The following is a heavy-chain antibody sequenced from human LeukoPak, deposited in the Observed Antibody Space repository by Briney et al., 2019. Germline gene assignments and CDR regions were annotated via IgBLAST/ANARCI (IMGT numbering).Heavy chain of an antibody. J-gene: IGHJ6*02. CDR3: ARGGSGPLNYQYAMDV. Sequence: PGGSLRLSCAASGFTFSDHYMDWVRQAPGKGLEWVARTRDKAKSFTTQYAASVKGRFTISRDDSKSSLYLQMNSLKTDDTAVYFCARGGSGPLNYQYAMDVWGQGTTVTVPS. D-gene: IGHD6-19*01. CDR2: TRDKAKSFTT. CDR1: GFTFSDHY. V-gene: IGHV3-72*01.